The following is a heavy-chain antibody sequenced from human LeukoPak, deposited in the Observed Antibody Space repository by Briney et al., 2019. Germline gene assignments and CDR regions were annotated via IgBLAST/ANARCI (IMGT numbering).Heavy chain of an antibody. Sequence: GGSLKLSCAASGFTFSSYGMHWVRQAPGKGLEWVAFIRYDGSNKYYADSVKGRFTISRDNSKNALYLQMNSLRAEDTAVYYCARAAAGHGDAFDIWGQGTMVTVSS. D-gene: IGHD6-13*01. J-gene: IGHJ3*02. CDR3: ARAAAGHGDAFDI. CDR1: GFTFSSYG. V-gene: IGHV3-30*02. CDR2: IRYDGSNK.